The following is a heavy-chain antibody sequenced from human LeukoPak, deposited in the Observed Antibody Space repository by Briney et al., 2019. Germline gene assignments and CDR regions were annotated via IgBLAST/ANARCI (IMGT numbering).Heavy chain of an antibody. V-gene: IGHV1-2*02. CDR3: ARANFPLDAFDI. D-gene: IGHD3-3*01. CDR2: ITLNSGAT. CDR1: GYTFTGYY. Sequence: ASVKVSCKASGYTFTGYYMHWVLQPPGQGLEWMGWITLNSGATNDAQKFQGRVTMTRATSISTAYLELSRLRSDDTAVYYCARANFPLDAFDIWGQGTMVTVSS. J-gene: IGHJ3*02.